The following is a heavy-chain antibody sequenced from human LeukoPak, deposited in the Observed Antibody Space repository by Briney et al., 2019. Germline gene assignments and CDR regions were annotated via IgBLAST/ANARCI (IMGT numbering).Heavy chain of an antibody. CDR2: ISAYNGNT. Sequence: ASVKVSCKASGYTFTTYGISWVRQAPGQGLEWMGWISAYNGNTNYAQKLQGRVTMTTDTFTSTAYMELRSLRSDDTAVYYCARDWCSSTSCYQNWFDPWGQGTLVTVSS. V-gene: IGHV1-18*01. D-gene: IGHD2-2*01. CDR1: GYTFTTYG. CDR3: ARDWCSSTSCYQNWFDP. J-gene: IGHJ5*02.